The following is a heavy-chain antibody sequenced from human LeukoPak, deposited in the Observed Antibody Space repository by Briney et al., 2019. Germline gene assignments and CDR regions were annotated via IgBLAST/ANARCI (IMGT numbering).Heavy chain of an antibody. Sequence: GSLRLPCAASGFTFSSYSMNWVRQAPGKGLEWVSSISSSSSYIYYADSVKGRFTISRDNAKNSLYLQMNSLRAEDTAVYYCARSSAYSTWIQLWLSDYWGQGTLVTVSS. CDR1: GFTFSSYS. V-gene: IGHV3-21*01. J-gene: IGHJ4*02. D-gene: IGHD5-18*01. CDR2: ISSSSSYI. CDR3: ARSSAYSTWIQLWLSDY.